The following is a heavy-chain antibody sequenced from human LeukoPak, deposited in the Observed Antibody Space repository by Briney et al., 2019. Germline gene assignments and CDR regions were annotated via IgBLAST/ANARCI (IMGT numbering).Heavy chain of an antibody. CDR1: DGSFSSYY. Sequence: SETLSLTCAVYDGSFSSYYLSWIRQSPGKGLEWIGEINHSGSTNYNPSLKNRVTISVDTSKNQFSLKLSSVTAADTAVYYCARGVLAYSNYIHNWFDPWGQGTLVTVSS. CDR3: ARGVLAYSNYIHNWFDP. V-gene: IGHV4-34*01. D-gene: IGHD4-11*01. CDR2: INHSGST. J-gene: IGHJ5*02.